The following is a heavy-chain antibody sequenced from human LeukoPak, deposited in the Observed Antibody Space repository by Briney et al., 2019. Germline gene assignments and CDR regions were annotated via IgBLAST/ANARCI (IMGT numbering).Heavy chain of an antibody. D-gene: IGHD1-7*01. CDR2: ISWNSGSI. V-gene: IGHV3-9*01. CDR1: GFTFDDYA. Sequence: PGRSLRLSCAASGFTFDDYATHWVRQAPGKGLEWVSGISWNSGSIGYADSVKGRFTISRDNAKNSLYLQMNSLRAEDTALYYCAKGRWDYYNWFDPWGQGTLVTVSS. J-gene: IGHJ5*02. CDR3: AKGRWDYYNWFDP.